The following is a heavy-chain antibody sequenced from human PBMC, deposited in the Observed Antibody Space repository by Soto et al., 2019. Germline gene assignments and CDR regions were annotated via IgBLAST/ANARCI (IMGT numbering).Heavy chain of an antibody. J-gene: IGHJ4*02. V-gene: IGHV1-69*06. D-gene: IGHD3-22*01. CDR2: IIPIFGTA. Sequence: SVKVSCKASGGTFSSYAISWVRQAPGQGLEWMGGIIPIFGTANYAQKFQGRVTITADKSTSTAYMELSSLRSEDTAVYYCARGYYDRSGYYLGFDYWGQGTLVTVSS. CDR3: ARGYYDRSGYYLGFDY. CDR1: GGTFSSYA.